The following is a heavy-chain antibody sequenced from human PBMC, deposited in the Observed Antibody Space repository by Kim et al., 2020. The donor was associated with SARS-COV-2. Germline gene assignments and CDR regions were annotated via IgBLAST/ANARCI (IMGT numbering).Heavy chain of an antibody. V-gene: IGHV3-33*01. CDR3: ARGLVGAGGFDC. D-gene: IGHD1-26*01. CDR2: IWFDGSKK. J-gene: IGHJ4*02. Sequence: GGSLRLSCAASGFTFTDYAMHWVRQAPGKGLEWVAVIWFDGSKKYYADAVKGRFTMSRDNSKNTLYLQINSLIVEDTADYYGARGLVGAGGFDCWGQGT. CDR1: GFTFTDYA.